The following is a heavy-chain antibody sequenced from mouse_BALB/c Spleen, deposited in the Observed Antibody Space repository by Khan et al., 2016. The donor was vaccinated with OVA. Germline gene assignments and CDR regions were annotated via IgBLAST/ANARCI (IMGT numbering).Heavy chain of an antibody. Sequence: EVQLQESGPSLVKPSQTLSLTCSVTGDSITSGYWNWIRKFPGNKLEYMGYISYSGSTYYNPSLKSRISITRYTPKNQYYLQLNSVTTEDTAAYYCARYDYDSDGAFAYWGQGTLVTVSA. J-gene: IGHJ3*01. D-gene: IGHD2-4*01. CDR2: ISYSGST. CDR1: GDSITSGY. V-gene: IGHV3-8*02. CDR3: ARYDYDSDGAFAY.